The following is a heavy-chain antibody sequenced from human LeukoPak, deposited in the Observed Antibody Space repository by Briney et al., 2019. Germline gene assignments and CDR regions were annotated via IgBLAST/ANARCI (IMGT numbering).Heavy chain of an antibody. D-gene: IGHD3-22*01. Sequence: SETLSLTCAVSGGSISSGGYSWSWIRQPPGKGLEWIGYIYHSGSTYYNPSLKSRVTISVDRSKNQFSLKLSSVTAADTAVYYCARGDSSGHYFRPDYWGQGTLVTVSS. J-gene: IGHJ4*02. V-gene: IGHV4-30-2*01. CDR3: ARGDSSGHYFRPDY. CDR1: GGSISSGGYS. CDR2: IYHSGST.